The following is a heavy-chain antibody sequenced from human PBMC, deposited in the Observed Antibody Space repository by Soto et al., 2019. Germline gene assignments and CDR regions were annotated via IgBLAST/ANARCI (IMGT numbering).Heavy chain of an antibody. Sequence: SVKVSCKASGGTFSSYAISWLRQAPGQGLEWMGGIIPIFGTANYAQKFQGRVTITADESTSTAYMELSSLRSEDTAVYYCARGGSATATPPIVYWGQGTLVTVSS. CDR3: ARGGSATATPPIVY. CDR1: GGTFSSYA. D-gene: IGHD2-2*01. V-gene: IGHV1-69*13. CDR2: IIPIFGTA. J-gene: IGHJ4*02.